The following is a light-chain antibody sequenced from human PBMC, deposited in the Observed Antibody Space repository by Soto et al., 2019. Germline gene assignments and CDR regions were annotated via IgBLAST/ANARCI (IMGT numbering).Light chain of an antibody. V-gene: IGKV1-39*01. CDR1: QSISSY. J-gene: IGKJ1*01. CDR2: AAS. CDR3: QQSYSTPT. Sequence: DIQMTQSPSSLSASVGDRVTITCRASQSISSYLNWYQQKPGKAPKLLIYAASSLQSGVPSRFSGSGSGTDFTLTISSLQPEDFANYYCQQSYSTPTCGQGTKVEIK.